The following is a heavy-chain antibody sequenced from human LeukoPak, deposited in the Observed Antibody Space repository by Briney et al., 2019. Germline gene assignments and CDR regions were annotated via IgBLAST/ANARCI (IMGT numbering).Heavy chain of an antibody. J-gene: IGHJ4*02. CDR1: GFTFSTYA. CDR3: AKERDAKGYFDY. CDR2: ISGSGKT. Sequence: GGSLRLSCAASGFTFSTYAMSWVRQAPGLGLEWVSDISGSGKTYYPDSVKGRFTISRDNSKNTLFLQMNGLRAEDTAVYYCAKERDAKGYFDYWGQGTLVTVSS. V-gene: IGHV3-23*01.